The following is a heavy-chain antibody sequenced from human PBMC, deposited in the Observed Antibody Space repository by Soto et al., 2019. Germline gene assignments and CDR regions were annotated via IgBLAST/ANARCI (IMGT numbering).Heavy chain of an antibody. D-gene: IGHD2-2*01. V-gene: IGHV4-34*01. CDR2: INHSGST. Sequence: QVQLQQWGAGLLKPSETLSLTCAVYGGSFSGYYWSWIRQPPGKGLEWIGEINHSGSTNYNPSLKSRVTISVDTSKNQFSLTLSSVTAADTAVYYCARGRYHPGVHPAFDYWGQGTLVTVSS. CDR1: GGSFSGYY. CDR3: ARGRYHPGVHPAFDY. J-gene: IGHJ4*02.